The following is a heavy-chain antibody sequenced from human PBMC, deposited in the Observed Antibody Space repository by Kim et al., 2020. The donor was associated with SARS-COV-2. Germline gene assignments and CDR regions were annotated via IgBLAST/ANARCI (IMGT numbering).Heavy chain of an antibody. Sequence: ASVKVSCKASGYTFTSYAMNWVRQAPGQGLEWMGWINTNTGNPTYAQGFTGRFVFSLDTSVSTAYLQISSLKAEDTAVYYCARDSTVVNPDAFDIWGQGTMVTVSS. CDR3: ARDSTVVNPDAFDI. J-gene: IGHJ3*02. V-gene: IGHV7-4-1*02. D-gene: IGHD4-17*01. CDR2: INTNTGNP. CDR1: GYTFTSYA.